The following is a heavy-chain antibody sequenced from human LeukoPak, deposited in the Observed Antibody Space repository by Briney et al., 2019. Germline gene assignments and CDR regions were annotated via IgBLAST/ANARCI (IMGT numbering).Heavy chain of an antibody. CDR2: INGGSGNT. D-gene: IGHD2-2*01. V-gene: IGHV1-3*01. J-gene: IGHJ6*02. Sequence: GASVKVSCKASGYTFTDYTMHWLRQAPGQRLDWMGWINGGSGNTKYSPEFQGRVTMTTDTSTSTAYMELRSLRSDDTAVYYCARDGIVVVPAASNYYYGMDVWGQGTTVTVSS. CDR1: GYTFTDYT. CDR3: ARDGIVVVPAASNYYYGMDV.